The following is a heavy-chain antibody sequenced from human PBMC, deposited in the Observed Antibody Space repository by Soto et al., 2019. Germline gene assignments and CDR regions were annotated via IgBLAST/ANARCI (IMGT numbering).Heavy chain of an antibody. D-gene: IGHD3-3*01. V-gene: IGHV4-39*01. CDR3: ARLRICGMDV. CDR2: IYYSGST. CDR1: GGSISSSSYY. Sequence: SETLSLTCTVSGGSISSSSYYWGWIRQPPGKGLEWIGSIYYSGSTYYNPSLKSRVTISVDTSKNQFSLKLSSVTAADTAVYYCARLRICGMDVWGQGTTVTVSS. J-gene: IGHJ6*02.